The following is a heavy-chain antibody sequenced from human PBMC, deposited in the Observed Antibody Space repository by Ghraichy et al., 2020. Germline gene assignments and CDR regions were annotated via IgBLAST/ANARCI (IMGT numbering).Heavy chain of an antibody. J-gene: IGHJ4*02. CDR1: GFTFSSYA. V-gene: IGHV3-23*01. CDR3: AKDSGSGWYGVNYFDY. Sequence: GGSLRLSCAASGFTFSSYAMSWVRQAPGKGLEWVSAISGSGGSTYYADSVKGRFTISRDNSKNTLYLQMNSLRAEDTAVYYCAKDSGSGWYGVNYFDYWGQGTLVTVSS. CDR2: ISGSGGST. D-gene: IGHD6-19*01.